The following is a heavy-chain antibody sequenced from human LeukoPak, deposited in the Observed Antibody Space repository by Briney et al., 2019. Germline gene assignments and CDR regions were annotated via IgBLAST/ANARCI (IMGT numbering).Heavy chain of an antibody. V-gene: IGHV3-23*01. CDR3: AKRPQGVGNWYFDL. D-gene: IGHD7-27*01. CDR1: GFTFSSYA. CDR2: ISGSGGST. J-gene: IGHJ2*01. Sequence: PGGSLRLSCAASGFTFSSYAISWVRQAPGKGLEWVSAISGSGGSTYYADSVKGRFTISRDNSKNTLYLQMNSLRAEDTAVYYCAKRPQGVGNWYFDLWGRGTLVTVSS.